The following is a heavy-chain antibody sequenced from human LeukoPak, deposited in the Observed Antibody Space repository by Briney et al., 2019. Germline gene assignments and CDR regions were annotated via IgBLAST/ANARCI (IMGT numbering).Heavy chain of an antibody. CDR1: GGSISSYY. Sequence: SETLSLTCTVSGGSISSYYWSWIRRPPGKGLEWIGYTDYSGSTNYNPSLKSRVTISVDTSKNQFSLKLSSVTAADTAVYYCARTTKRQLLGAFDIWGQGTMVTVSS. J-gene: IGHJ3*02. D-gene: IGHD1-1*01. CDR3: ARTTKRQLLGAFDI. V-gene: IGHV4-59*01. CDR2: TDYSGST.